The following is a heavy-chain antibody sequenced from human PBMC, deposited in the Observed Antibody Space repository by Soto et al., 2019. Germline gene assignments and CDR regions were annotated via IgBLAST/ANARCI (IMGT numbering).Heavy chain of an antibody. CDR1: GGTFSSYA. CDR2: IIPIFGTA. V-gene: IGHV1-69*13. Sequence: SVKVSCKASGGTFSSYAISWVRQAPGQGLEWMGGIIPIFGTANYAQKFQGRVTITADESTSTAYMELSSLRSEDTAVYYCARGSEWLLFARYYYYGMDVWGQGTTVTVSS. CDR3: ARGSEWLLFARYYYYGMDV. D-gene: IGHD3-3*01. J-gene: IGHJ6*02.